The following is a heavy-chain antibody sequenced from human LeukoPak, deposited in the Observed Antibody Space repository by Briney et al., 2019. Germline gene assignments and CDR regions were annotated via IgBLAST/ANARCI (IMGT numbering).Heavy chain of an antibody. CDR3: ARRFSGSSDWYLFDF. CDR1: GYSFTSYW. V-gene: IGHV5-51*01. J-gene: IGHJ4*02. Sequence: GESLKISCKGSGYSFTSYWIGWVRQMPGKGLEWMGIIYPGDSDTRYRPSFQGQVTISADKSISIAYLQWSSLKASDTAMYYCARRFSGSSDWYLFDFWGQGTLVTVSS. CDR2: IYPGDSDT. D-gene: IGHD3-10*01.